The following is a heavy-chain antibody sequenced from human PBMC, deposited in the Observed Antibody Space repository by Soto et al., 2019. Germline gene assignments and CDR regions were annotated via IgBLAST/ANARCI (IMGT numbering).Heavy chain of an antibody. D-gene: IGHD3-3*01. J-gene: IGHJ5*02. V-gene: IGHV3-30*18. CDR3: AKAEQEWPDHNWFDP. Sequence: GGSLRLSCAASGFTFSSYGMHWVRQAPGKGLEWVAVISYDGSNKYHADSVKGRFTISRDNSKNTLYLQMNSLRAEDTAVYYCAKAEQEWPDHNWFDPWGQGTLVTVSS. CDR1: GFTFSSYG. CDR2: ISYDGSNK.